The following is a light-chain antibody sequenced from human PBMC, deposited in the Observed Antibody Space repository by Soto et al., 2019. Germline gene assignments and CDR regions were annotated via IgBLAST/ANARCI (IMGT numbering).Light chain of an antibody. CDR1: QSISSSY. J-gene: IGKJ2*01. Sequence: EIVLTQSPGTLSLSPGERATLSCRASQSISSSYLAWYQHKPGQAPRLLIYGASNRATGIPDRFSGIGSGTDFTLTISRLEPEDFAGYYCQLYGSSPPGYTFGQGTKLEIK. V-gene: IGKV3-20*01. CDR3: QLYGSSPPGYT. CDR2: GAS.